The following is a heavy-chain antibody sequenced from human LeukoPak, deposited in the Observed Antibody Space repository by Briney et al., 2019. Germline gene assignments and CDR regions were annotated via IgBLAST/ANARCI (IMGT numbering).Heavy chain of an antibody. CDR2: ISSSGSTI. CDR1: GFTFSTYN. V-gene: IGHV3-48*04. Sequence: GGSLRLSCAASGFTFSTYNMNWVRQAPGKGLEWVSYISSSGSTIYYADSVKGRFTISRDNAKNSLYLQMNSLRAEDTAVYYCARDLGSITMVRGVYYYYYGMDVWGKGTTVTVSS. J-gene: IGHJ6*04. D-gene: IGHD3-10*01. CDR3: ARDLGSITMVRGVYYYYYGMDV.